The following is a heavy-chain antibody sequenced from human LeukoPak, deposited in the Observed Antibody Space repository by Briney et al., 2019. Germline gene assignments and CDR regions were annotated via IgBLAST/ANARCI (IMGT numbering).Heavy chain of an antibody. Sequence: SETLSLTCTVSSGSINNTSHYWGWIRQPPGRGLEWIGSIYYSGSSYYNPSLKSRVTISVDRSKNQFSLKLSSVTAADTAVYYCARGGGLGYCSGGSCYAVFDYWGQGTLVTVSS. CDR1: SGSINNTSHY. J-gene: IGHJ4*02. V-gene: IGHV4-39*07. D-gene: IGHD2-15*01. CDR3: ARGGGLGYCSGGSCYAVFDY. CDR2: IYYSGSS.